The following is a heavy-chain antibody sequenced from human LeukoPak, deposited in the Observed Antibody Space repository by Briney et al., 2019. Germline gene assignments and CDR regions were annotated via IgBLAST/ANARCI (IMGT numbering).Heavy chain of an antibody. D-gene: IGHD3-3*01. Sequence: GGSLRLSCAASGFTFSSYSMNWVRQAPGKGLEWVSPISSSSSYINYADSVKGRFTISRDNAKNSLYLQMNSLRAEDTAVYYCARDGILRFLEWLPASYFDYWGQGTLVTVSS. CDR2: ISSSSSYI. V-gene: IGHV3-21*01. CDR3: ARDGILRFLEWLPASYFDY. CDR1: GFTFSSYS. J-gene: IGHJ4*02.